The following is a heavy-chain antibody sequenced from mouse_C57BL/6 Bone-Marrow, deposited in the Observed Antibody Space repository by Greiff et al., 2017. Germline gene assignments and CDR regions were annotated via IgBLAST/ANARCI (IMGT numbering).Heavy chain of an antibody. CDR1: GYTFTDYY. CDR3: ASLDGYYPWFAY. V-gene: IGHV1-75*01. D-gene: IGHD2-3*01. Sequence: QVQLPQSGPELVKPGASVKISCKASGYTFTDYYINWVKQRPGQGLEWIGWIFPGSGSTSSNEKFKGKATLTVDKSSSPAYMLLSSLTSEDSAVYCCASLDGYYPWFAYWGQGTLVTVSA. CDR2: IFPGSGST. J-gene: IGHJ3*01.